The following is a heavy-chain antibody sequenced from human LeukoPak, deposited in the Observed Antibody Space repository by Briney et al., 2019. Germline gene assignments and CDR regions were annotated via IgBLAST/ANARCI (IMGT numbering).Heavy chain of an antibody. V-gene: IGHV3-53*01. CDR2: IYSGGST. D-gene: IGHD6-13*01. J-gene: IGHJ4*02. CDR3: ARDYSSPGNFDY. Sequence: GGSLRLSCAASGFTVSSNYMSWVRQAPGKGLEWVSVIYSGGSTYYADSVKGRFTISRDNSKNTLYLQMNSLRAEDTAVYYCARDYSSPGNFDYWGQGTLVTVSS. CDR1: GFTVSSNY.